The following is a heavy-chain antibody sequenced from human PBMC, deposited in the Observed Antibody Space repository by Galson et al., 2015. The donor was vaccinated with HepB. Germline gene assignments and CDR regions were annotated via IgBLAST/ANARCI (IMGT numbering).Heavy chain of an antibody. CDR3: ARDRSTEVLWWEEAFDY. Sequence: SLRLSCAASGFTFSSYAMHWVRQAPGKGLEWVAVISYDGSNKYYADSVKGRFTISRDNSKNTLYLQMNSLRAEDTAVYYCARDRSTEVLWWEEAFDYWGQGTLVTVSS. V-gene: IGHV3-30*04. CDR2: ISYDGSNK. D-gene: IGHD2-21*01. J-gene: IGHJ4*02. CDR1: GFTFSSYA.